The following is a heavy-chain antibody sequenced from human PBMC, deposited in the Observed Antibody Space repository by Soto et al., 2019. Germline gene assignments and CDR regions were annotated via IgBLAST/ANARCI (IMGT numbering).Heavy chain of an antibody. Sequence: EVQLLESGGGLVQPGGSLRLSCAASGFTFSNYAMSWVRQAPGKGLEWVSGISATGGSTYYADSVKGRFTISRDNSRNTLYLQMNSLRAEDTAFYYCEKGGYCTSISCPRWFDPWGHGTLVTVSS. CDR1: GFTFSNYA. V-gene: IGHV3-23*01. CDR3: EKGGYCTSISCPRWFDP. D-gene: IGHD2-2*01. J-gene: IGHJ5*02. CDR2: ISATGGST.